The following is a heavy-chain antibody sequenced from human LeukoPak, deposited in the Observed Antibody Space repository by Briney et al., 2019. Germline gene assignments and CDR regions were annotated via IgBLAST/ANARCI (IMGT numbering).Heavy chain of an antibody. Sequence: GGSLRLSCAASGFTFSDYNMNWIRQAPGKGLEWVSYISNGGSTIYYADSVKGRFTISRDNARNSLYLQLNSLRAEDTAVYFCASELSYYQRGVYYNPPAFDYGGQEPRVT. D-gene: IGHD3-22*01. CDR2: ISNGGSTI. V-gene: IGHV3-11*01. CDR3: ASELSYYQRGVYYNPPAFDY. CDR1: GFTFSDYN. J-gene: IGHJ4*02.